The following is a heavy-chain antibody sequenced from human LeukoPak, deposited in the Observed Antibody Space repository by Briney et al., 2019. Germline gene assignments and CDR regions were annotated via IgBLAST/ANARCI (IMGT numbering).Heavy chain of an antibody. Sequence: SETLSLTCAVYGGSFSGYYWSWIRQPPGKGLEWIGEINHRGSTNYNPSLRSRVTISVDTSKNQFSLKLSSVTAAATAVYYCARTYYYDSSGYYRWWKPSSPFDYWGQGTLVTVSS. CDR1: GGSFSGYY. D-gene: IGHD3-22*01. V-gene: IGHV4-34*01. J-gene: IGHJ4*02. CDR2: INHRGST. CDR3: ARTYYYDSSGYYRWWKPSSPFDY.